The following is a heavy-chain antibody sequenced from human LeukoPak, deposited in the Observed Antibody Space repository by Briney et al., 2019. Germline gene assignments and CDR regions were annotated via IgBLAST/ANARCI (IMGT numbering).Heavy chain of an antibody. J-gene: IGHJ4*02. V-gene: IGHV4-39*01. CDR1: GGSISSSSYY. CDR3: ARVVDGYNWNPDDFDY. CDR2: IYYSGST. Sequence: PSETLSLTCTVSGGSISSSSYYWGWIRQPPGKGPEWIGSIYYSGSTYYNPSLKSRVTISVDTSKNQFSLKLSSVTAADTAVYYCARVVDGYNWNPDDFDYWGQGTLVTVSS. D-gene: IGHD1-20*01.